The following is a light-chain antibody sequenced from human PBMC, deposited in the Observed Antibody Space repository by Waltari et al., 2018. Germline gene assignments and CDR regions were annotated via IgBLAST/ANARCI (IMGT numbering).Light chain of an antibody. CDR1: QVIGND. CDR2: EAS. V-gene: IGKV1-17*01. Sequence: DIQMTQSPSSLSASVGDRVTITCRASQVIGNDLGWYQQKPGKVPKRLIYEASTLQSGVPARFRGSGSGTEFTLTISSLQPEDFASYYCRQYNTYPWTFGQGTKVEVK. J-gene: IGKJ1*01. CDR3: RQYNTYPWT.